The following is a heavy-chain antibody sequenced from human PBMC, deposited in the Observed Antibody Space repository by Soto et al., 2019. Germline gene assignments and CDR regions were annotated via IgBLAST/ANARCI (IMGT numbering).Heavy chain of an antibody. CDR3: TTRRNGSYFDYYYYGMDV. Sequence: GGSLRLSCAASGFTFSNAWMSWVRQAPGKGLEWVGRIKSKTDGGTTDYAAPVKGRFTISRDDSKNTLYLQMNSLKTEDTAVYYCTTRRNGSYFDYYYYGMDVWGKGTTVTVSS. CDR1: GFTFSNAW. D-gene: IGHD1-26*01. V-gene: IGHV3-15*01. J-gene: IGHJ6*04. CDR2: IKSKTDGGTT.